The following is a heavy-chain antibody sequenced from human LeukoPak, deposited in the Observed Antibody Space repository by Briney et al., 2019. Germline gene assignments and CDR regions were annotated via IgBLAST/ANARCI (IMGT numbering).Heavy chain of an antibody. CDR3: ARGGTGHIDY. CDR2: INHSGST. Sequence: PSETLSLTCAVYGGSFSDYYWTWVRQPPGKGLEWIGEINHSGSTNYNPSLKSRVTMSVDMAKIQFSLKLTSVTAADTAVYYCARGGTGHIDYWGHGSLVTVPS. V-gene: IGHV4-34*01. CDR1: GGSFSDYY. J-gene: IGHJ4*01. D-gene: IGHD1-26*01.